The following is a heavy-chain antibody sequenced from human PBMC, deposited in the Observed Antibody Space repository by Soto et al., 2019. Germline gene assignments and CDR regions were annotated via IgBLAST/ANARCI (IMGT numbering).Heavy chain of an antibody. D-gene: IGHD6-19*01. V-gene: IGHV1-69*01. CDR1: GGSFSTYA. CDR2: VIPIFGTT. Sequence: QEQLVQSGAEVKRPGSSVKVSCKAAGGSFSTYAISWLRQAPGQGLEWMGGVIPIFGTTSDAQRFQDSVTLTTDESTNAASMEMRSLSSEDTAVYDCARDLEAGTPSEPFYYHGVDVCGQGTTVPVSS. CDR3: ARDLEAGTPSEPFYYHGVDV. J-gene: IGHJ6*02.